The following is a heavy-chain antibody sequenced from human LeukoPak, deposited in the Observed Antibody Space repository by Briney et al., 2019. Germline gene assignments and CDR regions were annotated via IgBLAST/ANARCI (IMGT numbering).Heavy chain of an antibody. CDR2: IRYDGSNK. V-gene: IGHV3-30*02. CDR3: AKFKEYSSGWDLDY. D-gene: IGHD6-19*01. CDR1: GFTFSSYG. Sequence: GGSLRLSCAASGFTFSSYGMHWVRQAPGKGLEWVAFIRYDGSNKYYADSVKGRSTISRDNSKNTLYLQMNSLRAEDTAVYYCAKFKEYSSGWDLDYWGQGTLVTVSS. J-gene: IGHJ4*02.